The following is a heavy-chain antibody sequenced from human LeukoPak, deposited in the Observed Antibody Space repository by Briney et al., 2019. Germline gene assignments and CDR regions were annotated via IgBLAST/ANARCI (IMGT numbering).Heavy chain of an antibody. Sequence: GGSLRLSCAASGVTVGNNYRNWVRQAPGKGLEWVSLIYSGGSTHYADSVKGRFTISRDNSKNTLYLQMNSLRVDDTAVYYCARDPPAVAANTYGWGQGTLVTVSS. CDR3: ARDPPAVAANTYG. CDR2: IYSGGST. V-gene: IGHV3-66*01. D-gene: IGHD6-6*01. CDR1: GVTVGNNY. J-gene: IGHJ4*02.